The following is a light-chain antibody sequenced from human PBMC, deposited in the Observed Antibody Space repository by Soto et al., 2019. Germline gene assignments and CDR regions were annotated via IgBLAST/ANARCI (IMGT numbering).Light chain of an antibody. Sequence: QSALTQPPSASGSPGQSVTISCSGTSSDIGGYNYVSWYQQHPGKAPKLMIYDVFKRPSGVPDRFSGSKSGNTASLTVSGLQAEDEADYYCTSYAGSNNVCVFGPGTKLTVL. CDR3: TSYAGSNNVCV. J-gene: IGLJ1*01. V-gene: IGLV2-8*01. CDR1: SSDIGGYNY. CDR2: DVF.